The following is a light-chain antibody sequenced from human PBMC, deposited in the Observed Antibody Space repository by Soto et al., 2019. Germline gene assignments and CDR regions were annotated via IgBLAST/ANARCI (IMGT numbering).Light chain of an antibody. CDR2: EVY. V-gene: IGLV2-23*02. CDR3: CSYAGRDTYV. J-gene: IGLJ1*01. Sequence: QSALSQPASVSWSPRQSITISCTGTSRVVGNYYLVSWYQQHPGKAPNLMIYEVYKRPSGVSNRFSGSKSGITASLTISGLQAEDEADYYCCSYAGRDTYVFGTGTKVTVL. CDR1: SRVVGNYYL.